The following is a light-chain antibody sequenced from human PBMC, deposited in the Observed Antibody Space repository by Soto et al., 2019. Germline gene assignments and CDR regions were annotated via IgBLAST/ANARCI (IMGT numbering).Light chain of an antibody. CDR2: RAS. CDR1: QPISSF. Sequence: DIQVTQSPSSLSASVGDRVTISCRTSQPISSFLNWYQEKAGSAPKVLIFRASSLYDGVPSRLSGSGSGTDFTLSISNLQPEDSAPYYCQESSTTSWAFGQRTKV. CDR3: QESSTTSWA. V-gene: IGKV1-39*01. J-gene: IGKJ1*01.